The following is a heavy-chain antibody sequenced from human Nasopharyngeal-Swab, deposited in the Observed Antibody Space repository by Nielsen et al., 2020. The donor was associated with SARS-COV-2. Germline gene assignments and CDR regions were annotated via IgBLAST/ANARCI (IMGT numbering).Heavy chain of an antibody. CDR2: ISGSGGST. CDR1: GFTFSSYA. D-gene: IGHD4-23*01. CDR3: YLYDGTGPFD. V-gene: IGHV3-23*01. Sequence: GGSLRLSCAASGFTFSSYAMSWVRQAPGKGLEWVSAISGSGGSTNYADSVKGRFTISRDNSENMLYLQMNSLRAEDTAMYYCYLYDGTGPFDWGRGTLVTVSS. J-gene: IGHJ4*02.